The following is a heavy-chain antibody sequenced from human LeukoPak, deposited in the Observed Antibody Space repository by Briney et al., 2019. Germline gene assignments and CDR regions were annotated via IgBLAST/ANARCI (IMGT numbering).Heavy chain of an antibody. Sequence: KPSETPSLTCTVSGGSISSYYWSWIREPPGGGLEWIGYIYYSGSTNYNPSLKSRVTISVDTSKNQFSLKLSSVTAADTAVYYCARGITLHFDYWGQGTLVTVSS. CDR1: GGSISSYY. J-gene: IGHJ4*02. CDR2: IYYSGST. D-gene: IGHD1-14*01. V-gene: IGHV4-59*01. CDR3: ARGITLHFDY.